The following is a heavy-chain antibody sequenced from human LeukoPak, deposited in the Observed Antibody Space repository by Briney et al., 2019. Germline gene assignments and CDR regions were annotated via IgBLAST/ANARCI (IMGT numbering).Heavy chain of an antibody. CDR3: ARYSSSWQY. J-gene: IGHJ4*02. CDR2: ISSSGSTI. D-gene: IGHD6-13*01. CDR1: GFTFSSYE. Sequence: PGGSLRLSCAASGFTFSSYEMNWVRQAPGKGLEWVSYISSSGSTIYYADSVKGRFTISRDNAKNSLYLQMSSLRAEDTAVYYCARYSSSWQYWGQGTLVTVSS. V-gene: IGHV3-48*03.